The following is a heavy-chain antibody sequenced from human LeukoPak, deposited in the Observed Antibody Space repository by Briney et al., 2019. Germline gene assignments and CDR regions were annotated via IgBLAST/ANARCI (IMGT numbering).Heavy chain of an antibody. D-gene: IGHD3-3*01. CDR2: ISYDGSNK. V-gene: IGHV3-30*18. CDR1: GFTFSSFG. CDR3: AKDHRPVDFWSIDFFDY. Sequence: PGRSLRLSCAASGFTFSSFGMHWVRQAPGKGLEWVAVISYDGSNKYYADSVKGRFTISSDNSKNTLYLQMNSLRAEDTAVYYCAKDHRPVDFWSIDFFDYWGQGTLVTVSS. J-gene: IGHJ4*02.